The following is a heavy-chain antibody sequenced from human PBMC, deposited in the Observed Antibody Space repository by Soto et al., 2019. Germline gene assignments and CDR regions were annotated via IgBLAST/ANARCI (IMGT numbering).Heavy chain of an antibody. CDR1: GFTFSSYA. J-gene: IGHJ5*02. Sequence: QVHLVESGGGVVQPGRSLRLSCAASGFTFSSYAMHWVRQAPGKGLEWVAVISYDGSNKYYADSVKGRFTISRDNSKNTLYLQMNSLRAEDTAVYYCARDYCSGGSCPGWFDPWGQGTLVTVSS. CDR3: ARDYCSGGSCPGWFDP. V-gene: IGHV3-30-3*01. CDR2: ISYDGSNK. D-gene: IGHD2-15*01.